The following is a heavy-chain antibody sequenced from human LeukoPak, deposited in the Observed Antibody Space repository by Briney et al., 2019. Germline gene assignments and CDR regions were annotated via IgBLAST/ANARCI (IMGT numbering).Heavy chain of an antibody. CDR3: ARSPHILTGENFDY. Sequence: ASVKVSCKASGYSFTAYNMHWVRQPPGQGLEWMGWINPNRGGTNYAQKFQGRVTMTRDTSITTAYMEMNRLRSDDTALYYCARSPHILTGENFDYWGQGTLVTVSS. V-gene: IGHV1-2*02. CDR1: GYSFTAYN. J-gene: IGHJ4*02. D-gene: IGHD3-9*01. CDR2: INPNRGGT.